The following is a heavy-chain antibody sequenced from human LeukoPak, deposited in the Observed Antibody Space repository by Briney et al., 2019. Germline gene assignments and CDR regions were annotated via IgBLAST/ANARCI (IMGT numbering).Heavy chain of an antibody. D-gene: IGHD4-17*01. CDR1: GGSISSFY. J-gene: IGHJ3*02. CDR3: ARVLPHRHLRYGYYGRRGYAFDI. Sequence: SETLSLTCSVSGGSISSFYWSWIRQPPGKGLEWIGYIYYRASTYYNPSLKSRVIISVDTSKNQFSLKLSSVTAADTAVYYCARVLPHRHLRYGYYGRRGYAFDIWGQGTMVTVSS. CDR2: IYYRAST. V-gene: IGHV4-59*12.